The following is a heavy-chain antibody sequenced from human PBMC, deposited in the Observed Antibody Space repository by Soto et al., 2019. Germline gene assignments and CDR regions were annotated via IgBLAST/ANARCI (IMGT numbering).Heavy chain of an antibody. CDR2: ISSNGGTT. D-gene: IGHD1-7*01. CDR3: VIRVSGNYDY. V-gene: IGHV3-64*01. Sequence: EVQLAESGGGMVQPGGSLRLSCVASGFTFSSYDMHWVRQAPGKGLEYVSSISSNGGTTYYGNSVKGRITISRDNSKTTLYLQMGSLRAEDMAVYYCVIRVSGNYDYWGQGTLVTVSS. J-gene: IGHJ4*02. CDR1: GFTFSSYD.